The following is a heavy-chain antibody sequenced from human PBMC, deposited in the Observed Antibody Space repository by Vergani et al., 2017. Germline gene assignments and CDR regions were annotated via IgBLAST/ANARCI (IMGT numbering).Heavy chain of an antibody. J-gene: IGHJ4*02. CDR3: ATTLISVAATNFDY. D-gene: IGHD6-19*01. Sequence: QVQLQESGPGLVKPSETLSLTCVVSGYYISSGYYWGWIRQPPGKGLEWIGTIYHSGNTYYNTSFKSRVTISVDTSKNQFSLKLSSVTAADSAVYYCATTLISVAATNFDYWGQGTLVTVSS. CDR2: IYHSGNT. V-gene: IGHV4-38-2*01. CDR1: GYYISSGYY.